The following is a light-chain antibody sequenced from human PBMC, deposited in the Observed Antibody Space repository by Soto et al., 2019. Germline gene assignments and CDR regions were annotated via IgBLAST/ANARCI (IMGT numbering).Light chain of an antibody. V-gene: IGKV3-20*01. J-gene: IGKJ1*01. Sequence: EIVLTQSPGTLSLSPGERATLSCRASQSVTRNYLAWYQQKPGQAPWLLIYGASNRATGVPDRFSGSGSGPDFTLTISRLEPEDFAVYYCQQSGGSPRTFGQGTKVDIK. CDR3: QQSGGSPRT. CDR2: GAS. CDR1: QSVTRNY.